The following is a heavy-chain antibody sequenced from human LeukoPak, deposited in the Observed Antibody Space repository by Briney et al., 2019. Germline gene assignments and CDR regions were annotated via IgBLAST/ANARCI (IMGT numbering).Heavy chain of an antibody. D-gene: IGHD5-12*01. CDR1: GFTFSSYA. Sequence: GGSLRLSCAASGFTFSSYAMSWVRQAPGKGLEWVSSISNSGGRTFYTDSVKGRFTISRDNSKTTLYLQMNSLRAEDTAVYYCAKSYNGYESKPDYWGQGTLVTVSS. CDR2: ISNSGGRT. J-gene: IGHJ4*02. V-gene: IGHV3-23*01. CDR3: AKSYNGYESKPDY.